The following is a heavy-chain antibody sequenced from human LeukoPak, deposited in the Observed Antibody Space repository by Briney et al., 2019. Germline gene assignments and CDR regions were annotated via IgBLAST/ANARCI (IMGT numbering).Heavy chain of an antibody. CDR3: ARQWLVREPFDY. CDR2: ISGSGGST. D-gene: IGHD6-19*01. CDR1: EFTFSSYA. V-gene: IGHV3-23*01. J-gene: IGHJ4*02. Sequence: PGGSLRLSCAASEFTFSSYAMSWVRQAPGKGLEWVSAISGSGGSTYYADSVKGRFTISRDNSKNTLYLQMNSLRAEDTAVYYCARQWLVREPFDYWGQGTLVTVSS.